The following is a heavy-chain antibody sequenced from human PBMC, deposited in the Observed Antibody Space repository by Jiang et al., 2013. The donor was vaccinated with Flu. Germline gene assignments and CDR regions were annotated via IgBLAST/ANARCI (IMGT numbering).Heavy chain of an antibody. J-gene: IGHJ4*02. CDR2: INPNSGGT. CDR1: GYTFTGYY. CDR3: ARDMGTVTTVVGADY. D-gene: IGHD4-17*01. Sequence: VKVSCKASGYTFTGYYMHWVRQAPGQGLEWMGWINPNSGGTKYGQKFQGRVTMTRDTSISTAYLELSSLRSDDTAVYYCARDMGTVTTVVGADYWGQGTLVTVSS. V-gene: IGHV1-2*02.